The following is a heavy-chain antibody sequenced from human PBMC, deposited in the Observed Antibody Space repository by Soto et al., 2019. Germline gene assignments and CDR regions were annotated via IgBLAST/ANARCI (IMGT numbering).Heavy chain of an antibody. CDR2: IYWNDDK. CDR1: GFSLSTSGVG. D-gene: IGHD3-3*01. Sequence: SGPTLVNPTQTLTLTCTFSGFSLSTSGVGVGWIRQPPGKALEWLALIYWNDDKRYSPSLKSRLTITKDTSKNQVVLTMTNMDPVDTATYYCARCSYDFWSGYPYYFDYWGQGTLVTVSS. J-gene: IGHJ4*02. V-gene: IGHV2-5*01. CDR3: ARCSYDFWSGYPYYFDY.